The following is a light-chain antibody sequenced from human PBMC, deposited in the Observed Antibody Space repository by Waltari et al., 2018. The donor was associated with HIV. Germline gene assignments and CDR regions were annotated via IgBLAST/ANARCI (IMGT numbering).Light chain of an antibody. Sequence: EIVMTQSPATLSVSPGERATLSCRASQSVSSNLAWYQQKPGQAPRLLIYGASTRATGIPARFSGSGSGTEVTLTISSLQSEDVAGYYCQQDNNWPPLTFGGGTKVEIK. J-gene: IGKJ4*01. CDR3: QQDNNWPPLT. V-gene: IGKV3-15*01. CDR1: QSVSSN. CDR2: GAS.